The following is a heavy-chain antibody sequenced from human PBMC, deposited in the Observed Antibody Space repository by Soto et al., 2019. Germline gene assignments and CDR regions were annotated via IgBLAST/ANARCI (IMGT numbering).Heavy chain of an antibody. CDR1: GGSISSYY. Sequence: QVQLQESGPGLVKPSETLSLTCTVSGGSISSYYWSWIRQPPGKGLEWIGYIYHIGSTNYNPSLTSRVTISVDTSKNQFSLNVTSVTAADTAVYYCAGNEGSSSSWTLFGMDVWGQGMTVTVSS. CDR3: AGNEGSSSSWTLFGMDV. D-gene: IGHD6-13*01. CDR2: IYHIGST. J-gene: IGHJ6*02. V-gene: IGHV4-59*01.